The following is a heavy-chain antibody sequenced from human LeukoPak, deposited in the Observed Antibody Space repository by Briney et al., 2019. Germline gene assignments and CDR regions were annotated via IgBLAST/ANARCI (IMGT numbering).Heavy chain of an antibody. V-gene: IGHV3-23*01. CDR1: GFTFSSYA. J-gene: IGHJ3*02. Sequence: GGSLRLSCAASGFTFSSYAMSWVRQAPGKGLEWVSAISGSGGSTYYADSVKGRSTISRDNSKNTLYLQMNSLRAEDTAVYYCAKDVGRATDAFDIWGQGTMVTVSS. CDR3: AKDVGRATDAFDI. CDR2: ISGSGGST.